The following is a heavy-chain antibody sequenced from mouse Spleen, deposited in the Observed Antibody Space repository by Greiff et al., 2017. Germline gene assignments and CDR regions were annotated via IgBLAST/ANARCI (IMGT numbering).Heavy chain of an antibody. J-gene: IGHJ2*01. CDR2: ISSGSSTI. D-gene: IGHD3-2*02. CDR1: GFTFSDYG. V-gene: IGHV5-17*01. CDR3: ARESSGYIYYFDY. Sequence: EVKVVESGGGLVKPGGSLKLSCAASGFTFSDYGMHWVRQAPEKGLEWVAYISSGSSTIYYADTVKGRFTISRDNAKNTLFLQMTSLRSEDTAMYYCARESSGYIYYFDYWGQGTTLTVSS.